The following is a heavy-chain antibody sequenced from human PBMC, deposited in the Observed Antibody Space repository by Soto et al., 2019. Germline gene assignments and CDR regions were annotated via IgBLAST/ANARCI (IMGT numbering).Heavy chain of an antibody. CDR1: GFTFSSYS. J-gene: IGHJ4*02. CDR3: TRDPHALDF. Sequence: PGGSLRLSCAASGFTFSSYSMNWVRQAPGKGLEWVSYITSSSSTKHYADSVEGRFTISRDNAKNSLYLQMNSLRAEDTAIYYCTRDPHALDFWGQGILVTVSS. CDR2: ITSSSSTK. V-gene: IGHV3-48*01.